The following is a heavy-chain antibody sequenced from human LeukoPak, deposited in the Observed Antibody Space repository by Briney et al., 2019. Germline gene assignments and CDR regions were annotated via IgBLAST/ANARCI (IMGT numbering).Heavy chain of an antibody. J-gene: IGHJ4*02. CDR3: ARENTAVPGGDC. Sequence: PGGSLRLSCAASGFTISTYWMSWVRQAPGKGLEWLANIKQDGSEQYYVDSVKGRFAISRYNAKNSVYLQMNGLRAEETAVYYCARENTAVPGGDCWGQGTLVTVSS. D-gene: IGHD5-18*01. CDR1: GFTISTYW. V-gene: IGHV3-7*01. CDR2: IKQDGSEQ.